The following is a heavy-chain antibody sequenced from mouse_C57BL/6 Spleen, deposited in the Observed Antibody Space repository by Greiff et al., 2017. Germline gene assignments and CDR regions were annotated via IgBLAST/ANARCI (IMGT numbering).Heavy chain of an antibody. Sequence: QVQLQQSGPELVKPGASVKISCKASGYAFSSSWMNWVKQRPGKGLEWIGRIYPGDGDTNYNGKFKGKATLTADKASSTAYMQLSSLTSEDSAVYFCARMVPYYFDYWGQGTTLTVSS. CDR3: ARMVPYYFDY. J-gene: IGHJ2*01. D-gene: IGHD2-2*01. V-gene: IGHV1-82*01. CDR1: GYAFSSSW. CDR2: IYPGDGDT.